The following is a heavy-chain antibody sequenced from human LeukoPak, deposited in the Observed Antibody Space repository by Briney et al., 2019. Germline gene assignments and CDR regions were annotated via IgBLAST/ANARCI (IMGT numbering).Heavy chain of an antibody. CDR1: GFTFRDFS. CDR3: AKGNNSLSYNFDY. V-gene: IGHV3-43*02. D-gene: IGHD2/OR15-2a*01. CDR2: ISGDADTT. Sequence: GGSLRPSCAASGFTFRDFSMHWVRQAPGKGLEWLSLISGDADTTHYADSVKGRFTISRDNNKNSLYLQMNGLRLDDTAFYYCAKGNNSLSYNFDYWGQGTLATVSS. J-gene: IGHJ4*01.